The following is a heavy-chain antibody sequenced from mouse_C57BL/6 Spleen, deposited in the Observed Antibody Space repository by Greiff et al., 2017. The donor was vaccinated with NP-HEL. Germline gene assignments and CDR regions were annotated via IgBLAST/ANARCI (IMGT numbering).Heavy chain of an antibody. J-gene: IGHJ2*01. V-gene: IGHV1-64*01. CDR3: ARPYYYGSSHFDY. CDR2: IHPNSGST. Sequence: VQLQQPGAELVKPGASVKLSCKASGYTFTSYWMHWVKQRPGQGLEWIGMIHPNSGSTNYNEKFKSKATLTVDKSSSTAYMQLSSLTSEDSAVYYCARPYYYGSSHFDYWGQGTTLTVSS. D-gene: IGHD1-1*01. CDR1: GYTFTSYW.